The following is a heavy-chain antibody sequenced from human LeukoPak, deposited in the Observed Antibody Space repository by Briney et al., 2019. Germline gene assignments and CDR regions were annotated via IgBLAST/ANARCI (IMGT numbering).Heavy chain of an antibody. CDR3: AKGVRRLHYYFAY. Sequence: GGSLRLSCAASGFTFSSYGMHWVRRAPGKGLEWVAVISYDGSNKYYADSVKGRFTISRDNSKNTLYLQMNSLRAEDTAVYYCAKGVRRLHYYFAYWGQGTLVTVSS. D-gene: IGHD6-25*01. J-gene: IGHJ4*02. CDR2: ISYDGSNK. CDR1: GFTFSSYG. V-gene: IGHV3-30*18.